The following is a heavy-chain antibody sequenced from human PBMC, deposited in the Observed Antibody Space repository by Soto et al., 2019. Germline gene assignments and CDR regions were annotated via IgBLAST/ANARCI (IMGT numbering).Heavy chain of an antibody. CDR3: ARGSRSSGWYISY. CDR1: GGSIDSRSYS. CDR2: FYNNENP. Sequence: PSETLSLTCSVSGGSIDSRSYSWGWIRQPPGKGLEWIGTFYNNENPNYNPSLKSRVTISVDTSKNQFSLRLSSVTVADTAVYYCARGSRSSGWYISYWGQGTLVTVSS. D-gene: IGHD6-19*01. J-gene: IGHJ4*02. V-gene: IGHV4-39*07.